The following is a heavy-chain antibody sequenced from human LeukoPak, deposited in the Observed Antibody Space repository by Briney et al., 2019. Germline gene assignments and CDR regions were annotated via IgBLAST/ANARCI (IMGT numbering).Heavy chain of an antibody. D-gene: IGHD1-26*01. J-gene: IGHJ4*02. CDR1: GFSISNYW. Sequence: GGSLRLSCAASGFSISNYWMNWVRQAPGKGLEWVANIKQDGSEEYYVDSVKGRFTISRDNAKNSLYLQMNSLRAEDTAVYYCARGGYSLYWGQGALATVSS. V-gene: IGHV3-7*01. CDR3: ARGGYSLY. CDR2: IKQDGSEE.